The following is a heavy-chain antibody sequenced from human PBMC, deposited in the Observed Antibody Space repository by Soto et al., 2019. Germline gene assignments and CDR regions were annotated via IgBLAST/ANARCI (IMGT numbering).Heavy chain of an antibody. Sequence: QVRLVKSDGAVKRPGASVRISCKASGYTFTDFAIYWVRQAPGQRLEWMGWINAADGKTKSSQTFQGRVTIVRDTSASTAYMDLNSLTFEDTAVYYCARPGYDAALDYWGQGTLITVSA. CDR1: GYTFTDFA. J-gene: IGHJ4*02. D-gene: IGHD5-12*01. CDR3: ARPGYDAALDY. CDR2: INAADGKT. V-gene: IGHV1-3*01.